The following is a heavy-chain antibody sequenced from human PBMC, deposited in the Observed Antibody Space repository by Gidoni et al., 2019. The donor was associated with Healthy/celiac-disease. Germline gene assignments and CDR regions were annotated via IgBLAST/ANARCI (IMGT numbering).Heavy chain of an antibody. Sequence: EVQLVQSGAEVKKPGESLQISCKCSGYSFTSYWIGWVRQMPGKGLEWMGIIYPGDSDTRYSPSFQGQVTISADKSISTAYLQWSSLKASDTAMYYCARLITIFGVVPYGRAEYFQHWGQGTLVTVSS. CDR2: IYPGDSDT. CDR1: GYSFTSYW. J-gene: IGHJ1*01. CDR3: ARLITIFGVVPYGRAEYFQH. D-gene: IGHD3-3*01. V-gene: IGHV5-51*03.